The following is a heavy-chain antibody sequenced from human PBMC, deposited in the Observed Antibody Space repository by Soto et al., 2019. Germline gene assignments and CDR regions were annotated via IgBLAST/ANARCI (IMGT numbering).Heavy chain of an antibody. J-gene: IGHJ6*02. CDR3: ARAQPLWTLYSYYGMDV. Sequence: PGGSLSLSCAASGFTFSSYWMSWVRQAPGKGLEWVANIKQDGSEKYYVDSVKGRFTSSRDNAKNSLYLQMNSLRAEDTAVYYCARAQPLWTLYSYYGMDVWGQGTTVTVSS. CDR1: GFTFSSYW. D-gene: IGHD5-18*01. V-gene: IGHV3-7*03. CDR2: IKQDGSEK.